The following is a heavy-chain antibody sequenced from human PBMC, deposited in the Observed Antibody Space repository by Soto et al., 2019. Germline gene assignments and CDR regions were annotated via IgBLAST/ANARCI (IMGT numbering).Heavy chain of an antibody. CDR2: IKDRSEGGRT. Sequence: GSLRISCPSSLLHFHSAYTIWVRQAPGKGLEWVGRIKDRSEGGRTDYAAPVKGRFTMSRDDSKNTLYLQMSSLETEDTGVYYCTTGLRWSPESNYWGRGT. CDR1: LLHFHSAY. CDR3: TTGLRWSPESNY. J-gene: IGHJ4*02. V-gene: IGHV3-15*01. D-gene: IGHD4-17*01.